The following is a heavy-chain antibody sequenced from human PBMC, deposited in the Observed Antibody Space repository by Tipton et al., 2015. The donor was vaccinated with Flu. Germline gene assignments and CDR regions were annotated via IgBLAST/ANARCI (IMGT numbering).Heavy chain of an antibody. CDR3: ARGRSPFDP. Sequence: SLRLSCAASGFNFHTDWMAWVRQAPGRGLEWLANIKGDGSEEEYVDSVKGRFTISRDNAKNSVYLQMNSLRAEDTAIYYCARGRSPFDPWGQGTLVTVSS. CDR2: IKGDGSEE. J-gene: IGHJ5*02. CDR1: GFNFHTDW. V-gene: IGHV3-7*01.